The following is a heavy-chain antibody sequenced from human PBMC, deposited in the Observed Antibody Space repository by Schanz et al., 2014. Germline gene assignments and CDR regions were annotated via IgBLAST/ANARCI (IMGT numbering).Heavy chain of an antibody. CDR3: AKVRYSSGWRGDYFDE. CDR1: GFNFSDYA. V-gene: IGHV3-23*01. D-gene: IGHD6-25*01. J-gene: IGHJ4*02. CDR2: ISASGGDT. Sequence: EVHLLESGGGLVPPGGSLRLSCAASGFNFSDYAMCWVRQAPGKGLEWRSVISASGGDTYYADSVKGRFTISRDNSKNTLYLQMISLRAEDTAVYYCAKVRYSSGWRGDYFDEWGQGTLVTVAS.